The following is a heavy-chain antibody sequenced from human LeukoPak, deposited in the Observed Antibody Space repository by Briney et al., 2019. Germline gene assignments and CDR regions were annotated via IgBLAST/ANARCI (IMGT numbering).Heavy chain of an antibody. Sequence: TGGSLRLSCAASEFTFSNYAMKWVRQAPGKGLEWVSAISGSGGGTYYADSVKGRFTIFRDNSKNTLYLQMNSLRAEHTAVYFCVASSCGGDCYSGLDNWGQGTLVTVSS. CDR1: EFTFSNYA. CDR2: ISGSGGGT. V-gene: IGHV3-23*01. D-gene: IGHD2-21*02. J-gene: IGHJ4*02. CDR3: VASSCGGDCYSGLDN.